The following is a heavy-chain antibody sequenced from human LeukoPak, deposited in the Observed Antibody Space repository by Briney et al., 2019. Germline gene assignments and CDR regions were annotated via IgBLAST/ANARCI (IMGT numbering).Heavy chain of an antibody. V-gene: IGHV3-21*01. CDR3: ARDWRTQVLHPYYFEY. CDR2: ISSVSGYI. J-gene: IGHJ4*02. Sequence: GGSLRLSCAASGFTFSDYSMNWVRQAPGRGLEWVSFISSVSGYIYYADSVKDRFTISRDNARNSLYLQMNSLRAEDTAVYYCARDWRTQVLHPYYFEYWGQRVLVTVSS. CDR1: GFTFSDYS. D-gene: IGHD3-16*01.